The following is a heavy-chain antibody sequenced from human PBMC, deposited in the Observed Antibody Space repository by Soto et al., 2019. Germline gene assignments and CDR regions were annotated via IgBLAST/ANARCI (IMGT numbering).Heavy chain of an antibody. Sequence: SLRLSCAASGFTFSSYWMHWVRQAPGKGLVWVSYIDTDGSDTIYADSVKGRFNISRDNAKNTVYLQMNSLRVEDTAVYYCATLTSFGSDYWGQGTQLTVSS. CDR3: ATLTSFGSDY. V-gene: IGHV3-74*01. D-gene: IGHD5-18*01. CDR1: GFTFSSYW. CDR2: IDTDGSDT. J-gene: IGHJ4*02.